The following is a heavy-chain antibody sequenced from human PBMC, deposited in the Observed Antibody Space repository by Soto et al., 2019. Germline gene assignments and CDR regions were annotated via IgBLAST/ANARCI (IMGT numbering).Heavy chain of an antibody. Sequence: ASVKVSCKASGYTFTSYYMHCVRQAPGQELEWMRIINPSGGSTSYAQKFQGRVTMTRDTSTSTVYMELSSLRSEDTAVYYCFRAPYYDILTGYYYYSGMDVWGQGTTVTVSS. J-gene: IGHJ6*02. D-gene: IGHD3-9*01. CDR3: FRAPYYDILTGYYYYSGMDV. CDR2: INPSGGST. CDR1: GYTFTSYY. V-gene: IGHV1-46*03.